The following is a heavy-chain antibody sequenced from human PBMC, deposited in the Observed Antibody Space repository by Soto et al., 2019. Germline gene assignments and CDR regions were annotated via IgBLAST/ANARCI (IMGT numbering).Heavy chain of an antibody. CDR2: ISWHSGSI. J-gene: IGHJ4*02. Sequence: EVQLVESGGGLVQPGRSLRLSCAASGFTFDDYAMHWVRQAPGNGLEWVSGISWHSGSIGYADSVKGRFTISRDNAKNSLYLQMNSLRAEDTALYYCAKAGRWSGGSCYSGYFDYWGQGTLVTVSS. V-gene: IGHV3-9*01. D-gene: IGHD2-15*01. CDR1: GFTFDDYA. CDR3: AKAGRWSGGSCYSGYFDY.